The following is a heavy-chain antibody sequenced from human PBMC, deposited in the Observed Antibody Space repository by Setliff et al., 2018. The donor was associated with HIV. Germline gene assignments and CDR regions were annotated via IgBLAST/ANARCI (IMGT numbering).Heavy chain of an antibody. V-gene: IGHV1-2*02. CDR1: GDAFTDYY. CDR2: INPNSGGT. D-gene: IGHD6-13*01. J-gene: IGHJ3*02. CDR3: ARDPGYKSSWYGAFDI. Sequence: GASVKVSCKASGDAFTDYYIHWVRQAPGQGLEWMGWINPNSGGTNYAQKFQGRVTMTRDTSISTAFMDLSRLRSDDTAVYYCARDPGYKSSWYGAFDIWGQGTMVTV.